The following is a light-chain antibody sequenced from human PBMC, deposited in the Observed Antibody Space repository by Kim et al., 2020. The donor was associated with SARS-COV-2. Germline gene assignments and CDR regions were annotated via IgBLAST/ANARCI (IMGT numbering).Light chain of an antibody. V-gene: IGLV1-44*01. Sequence: QSVLTQPPSASGTPGQRVTISCSGSSSNIGGNAVKWYQQLPGTAPKLLIFDNNQRPSGVPDRFSGSKSGTSASLAISGLQSEDEADYYCAAWDDSLNGHVFGTGTKVTVL. J-gene: IGLJ1*01. CDR1: SSNIGGNA. CDR2: DNN. CDR3: AAWDDSLNGHV.